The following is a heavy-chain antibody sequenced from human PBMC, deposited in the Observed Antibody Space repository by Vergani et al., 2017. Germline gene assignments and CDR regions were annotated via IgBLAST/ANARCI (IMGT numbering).Heavy chain of an antibody. Sequence: QVQLVQSGAEVKKPGASVKVSCKASGYTFTGYYMHWVRQAPGQGLEWMGWINPNSGSTNYAQKFQGRVTMTRDTSISTAYMERSRLRCDDTAVYYCARTISMVAGPADCWGQGTLVTVSS. CDR1: GYTFTGYY. D-gene: IGHD3-10*01. J-gene: IGHJ4*02. CDR3: ARTISMVAGPADC. CDR2: INPNSGST. V-gene: IGHV1-2*02.